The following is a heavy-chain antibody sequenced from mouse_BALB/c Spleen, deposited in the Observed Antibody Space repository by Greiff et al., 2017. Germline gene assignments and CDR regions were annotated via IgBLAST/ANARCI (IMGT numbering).Heavy chain of an antibody. CDR2: IWAGGST. CDR1: GFSLTSYG. CDR3: AREGIPDSSYEDYAMDD. Sequence: VQLQESGPGLVAPSQSLSITCTVSGFSLTSYGVHWVRQPPGKGLAWLGVIWAGGSTNYNSALMSSLSISKDNSKSQVFLKMNSLQTDDTAKYYCAREGIPDSSYEDYAMDDWGEGTSVTVSS. V-gene: IGHV2-9*02. D-gene: IGHD1-1*01. J-gene: IGHJ4*01.